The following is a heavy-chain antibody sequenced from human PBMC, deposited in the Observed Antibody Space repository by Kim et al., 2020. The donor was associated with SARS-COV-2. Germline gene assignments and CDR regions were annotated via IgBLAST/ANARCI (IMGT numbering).Heavy chain of an antibody. Sequence: SETLSLTCTVSGGSISSYYWSWIRQPPGKGLEWIGYIYYSGSTNYNPSLKSRVTISVDTSKNQFSLKLSSVTAADTAVYYCARSNHSPLAAAGRPFDYWG. J-gene: IGHJ4*01. CDR3: ARSNHSPLAAAGRPFDY. V-gene: IGHV4-59*13. CDR1: GGSISSYY. CDR2: IYYSGST. D-gene: IGHD6-13*01.